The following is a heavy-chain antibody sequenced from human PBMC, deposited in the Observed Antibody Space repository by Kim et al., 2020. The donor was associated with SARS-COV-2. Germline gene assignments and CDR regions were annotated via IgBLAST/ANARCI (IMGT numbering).Heavy chain of an antibody. V-gene: IGHV3-49*04. Sequence: GGSLRLSCTASGFTFGDYAMSWVRQAPGKGLEWVGFIRSKAYGGTTEYAASVKGRFTISRDDSKSIAYLQMNSLKTEDTAVYYCTRDLYGRYCSGGSCYSWFGSGDYWGQGTLVTVSS. D-gene: IGHD2-15*01. J-gene: IGHJ4*02. CDR2: IRSKAYGGTT. CDR1: GFTFGDYA. CDR3: TRDLYGRYCSGGSCYSWFGSGDY.